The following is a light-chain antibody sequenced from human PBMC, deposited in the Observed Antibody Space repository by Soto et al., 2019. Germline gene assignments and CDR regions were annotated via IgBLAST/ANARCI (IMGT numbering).Light chain of an antibody. J-gene: IGKJ1*01. CDR1: QTVNAW. Sequence: DIQMTQSPSPLSASLGDRVTITCRASQTVNAWLAWYQHKPGKAPKPLIYDASILESGVPARFSGSGSGTEFILTISGLQSDDVGTYYCQQYNTHRGTCGQGTQGEIK. CDR2: DAS. CDR3: QQYNTHRGT. V-gene: IGKV1-5*01.